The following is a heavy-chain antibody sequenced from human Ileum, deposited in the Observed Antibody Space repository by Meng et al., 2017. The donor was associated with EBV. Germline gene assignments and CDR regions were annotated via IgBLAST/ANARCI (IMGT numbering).Heavy chain of an antibody. V-gene: IGHV2-5*02. Sequence: QIPLKEVGPTLVKPTTTLTLTCIFSGFSLNTSGVGVGWIRQPPGKALEWLALVYWDDDKRYSPSLERRLTITKDTSKNQVVLTMTNMDPLDTATYYCAHEEDWRIDYWGQGTLVTVSS. J-gene: IGHJ4*02. D-gene: IGHD3/OR15-3a*01. CDR1: GFSLNTSGVG. CDR3: AHEEDWRIDY. CDR2: VYWDDDK.